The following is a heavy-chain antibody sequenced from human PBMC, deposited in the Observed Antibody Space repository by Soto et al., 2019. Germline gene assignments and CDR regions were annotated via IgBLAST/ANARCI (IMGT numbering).Heavy chain of an antibody. V-gene: IGHV1-69*01. Sequence: QVQLVQSGAEVKKPGSSVKVSCKASGGTFSSYAISWVRQAPGQGLEWMGGIIPIFGTANYAQKFQGRVTITADESTSTADMELSSLRSEDTAVYYCARGGYSSGWYPFDYWGQGTLVTVSS. CDR2: IIPIFGTA. J-gene: IGHJ4*02. D-gene: IGHD6-19*01. CDR3: ARGGYSSGWYPFDY. CDR1: GGTFSSYA.